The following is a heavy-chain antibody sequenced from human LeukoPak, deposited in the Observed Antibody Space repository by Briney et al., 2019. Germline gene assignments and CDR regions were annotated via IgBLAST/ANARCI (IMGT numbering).Heavy chain of an antibody. CDR3: AAYCSGGSCSY. D-gene: IGHD2-15*01. V-gene: IGHV4-39*01. CDR2: IYYSGST. CDR1: GGSISSSSYY. Sequence: SETLSLTCTVSGGSISSSSYYWGWIRQPPGKGLEWIGSIYYSGSTYYNPSLKSRVTISVDTSKNQFSLKLTSVTAADTAVYYCAAYCSGGSCSYWGQGTLVTASS. J-gene: IGHJ4*02.